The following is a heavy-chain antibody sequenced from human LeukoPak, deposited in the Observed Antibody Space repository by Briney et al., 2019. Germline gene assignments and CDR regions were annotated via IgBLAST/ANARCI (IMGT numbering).Heavy chain of an antibody. V-gene: IGHV4-34*01. CDR2: INHSGST. CDR3: ARGAMAVY. J-gene: IGHJ4*02. D-gene: IGHD5-18*01. Sequence: SETLSLTCAVHGGSFSGYYWSWIRQPPRKGLEWIGEINHSGSTNYNPSLKSRVTISVDTSKNQFSLKLSSVTAADTAVYYCARGAMAVYWGQGTLVTVSS. CDR1: GGSFSGYY.